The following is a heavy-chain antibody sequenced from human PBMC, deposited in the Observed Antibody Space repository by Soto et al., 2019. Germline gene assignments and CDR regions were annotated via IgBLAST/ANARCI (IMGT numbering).Heavy chain of an antibody. CDR1: GFTVSSNY. Sequence: PGGSLSLSCAASGFTVSSNYMSWVRQAPGKGLEWVSIIYANDNRYYADSVKGRFTISRDNSKNTLYFQMNNLRAEDTALYYLTTRAVYRSVSPVVRDAFDIWGQGTVGT. CDR3: TTRAVYRSVSPVVRDAFDI. CDR2: IYANDNR. D-gene: IGHD3-16*02. V-gene: IGHV3-53*01. J-gene: IGHJ3*02.